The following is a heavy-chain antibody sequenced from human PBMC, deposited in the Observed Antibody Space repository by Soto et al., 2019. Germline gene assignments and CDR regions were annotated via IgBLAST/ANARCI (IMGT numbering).Heavy chain of an antibody. J-gene: IGHJ1*01. V-gene: IGHV4-31*03. CDR3: ARHTILEH. Sequence: SETLSLTCTVSGGSISSGGYYWSWIRQHPGKGLEWIGYIYYSGTTYYNPSLKSRVTISVDTSKNQFSLKLSSVSAADTALYYCARHTILEHWGQGTLVTVSS. CDR1: GGSISSGGYY. D-gene: IGHD3-3*01. CDR2: IYYSGTT.